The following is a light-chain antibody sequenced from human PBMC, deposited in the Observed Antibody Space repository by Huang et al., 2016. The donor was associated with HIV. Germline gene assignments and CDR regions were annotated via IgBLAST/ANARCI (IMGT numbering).Light chain of an antibody. CDR2: TAS. CDR1: QGISSY. J-gene: IGKJ2*01. V-gene: IGKV1-9*01. Sequence: IQLTQHPSSPSASVGDRVTITWRASQGISSYLAWYQQKSGRAPKLLIYTASTLQSGVPSRFSGSGSGTDFTLTISSLQPEDFATYFCQQFNSYPYTFGQGTKLDIK. CDR3: QQFNSYPYT.